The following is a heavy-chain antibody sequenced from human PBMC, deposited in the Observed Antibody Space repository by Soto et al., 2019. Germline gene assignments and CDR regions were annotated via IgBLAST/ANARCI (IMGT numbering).Heavy chain of an antibody. V-gene: IGHV1-3*01. CDR1: GYTFTSYG. Sequence: QVQLVQSGAEVKKPGASVKVSCKASGYTFTSYGINWVRQAPGRGLGGMGWINPGNGNTKYSQQFQGRVIIDRDTSAITAYMELSSLRSEDTAVYYCARGGYFDSSNYLAYWGLGTLVTVSS. CDR2: INPGNGNT. CDR3: ARGGYFDSSNYLAY. D-gene: IGHD3-22*01. J-gene: IGHJ4*02.